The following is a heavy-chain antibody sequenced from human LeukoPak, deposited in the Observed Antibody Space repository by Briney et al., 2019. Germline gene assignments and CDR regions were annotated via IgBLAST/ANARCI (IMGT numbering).Heavy chain of an antibody. J-gene: IGHJ4*02. CDR3: AKDRRAGSYDY. D-gene: IGHD3-10*01. V-gene: IGHV3-23*01. CDR2: ISVSGNT. Sequence: GGSLRLSCAASGFTLSSYAMSWVRQGPGKGLEWVSAISVSGNTYYADSVKGRFTISRDNSKNTLYLQMNSLRAEDTAVYYCAKDRRAGSYDYWGQGTLVTVSS. CDR1: GFTLSSYA.